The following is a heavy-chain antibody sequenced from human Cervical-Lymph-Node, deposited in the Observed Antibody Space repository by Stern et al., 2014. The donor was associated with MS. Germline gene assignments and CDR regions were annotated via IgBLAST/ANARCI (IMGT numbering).Heavy chain of an antibody. D-gene: IGHD5-18*01. CDR3: ARGAAMADY. J-gene: IGHJ4*02. Sequence: QITLKESGPALVKPTQTLTLTCSFSGFSLSASGMRVSWIRQPPGKALEWLARLGWDDETAYNPFLRTRLTISKDTSKNQVVLTMTDMDPVDTGTYYCARGAAMADYWGQGTLVTVAS. CDR2: LGWDDET. V-gene: IGHV2-70*04. CDR1: GFSLSASGMR.